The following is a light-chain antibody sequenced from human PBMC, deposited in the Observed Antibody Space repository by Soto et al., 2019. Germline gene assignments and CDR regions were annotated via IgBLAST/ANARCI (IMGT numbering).Light chain of an antibody. CDR1: SSNIGAGYE. CDR2: ENN. CDR3: QSYESSLSGYV. J-gene: IGLJ1*01. V-gene: IGLV1-40*01. Sequence: QPVLTQPPSVSEAPGQRVTISCTGSSSNIGAGYEAHWYQQVPGTAPKLLIDENNNRASGVPDRFSGSKSGTSASLAITGLQAEDEAEYYCQSYESSLSGYVFGTGNKLTVL.